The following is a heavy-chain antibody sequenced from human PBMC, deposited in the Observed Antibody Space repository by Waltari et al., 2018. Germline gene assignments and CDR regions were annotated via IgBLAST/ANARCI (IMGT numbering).Heavy chain of an antibody. J-gene: IGHJ4*02. D-gene: IGHD1-7*01. Sequence: EVQLLESGGGLVQPGGTLRLSCATSGFTFNTFAVSWVGHAPGKGMGWVATISDSGRYTFSTDSVKGRFTSSRDNSKSTMYLQMNSLRAEDTAVYYCAKEPRGNNWNYYFDDWGQGTLVTVSS. V-gene: IGHV3-23*01. CDR2: ISDSGRYT. CDR1: GFTFNTFA. CDR3: AKEPRGNNWNYYFDD.